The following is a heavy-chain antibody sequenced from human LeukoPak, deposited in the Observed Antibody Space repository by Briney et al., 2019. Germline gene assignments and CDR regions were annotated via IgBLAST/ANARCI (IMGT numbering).Heavy chain of an antibody. Sequence: ASVKVSCKASGYTFTTYAMNWVRQAPGQGLEWMGIINPSGGSTSYAQKFQGRVTMTRDMSTSTVYMELSSLRSEDTAVYYCASGMYSYGYGENYYYYMDVWGKGTTVTVSS. CDR1: GYTFTTYA. CDR3: ASGMYSYGYGENYYYYMDV. J-gene: IGHJ6*03. CDR2: INPSGGST. V-gene: IGHV1-46*01. D-gene: IGHD5-18*01.